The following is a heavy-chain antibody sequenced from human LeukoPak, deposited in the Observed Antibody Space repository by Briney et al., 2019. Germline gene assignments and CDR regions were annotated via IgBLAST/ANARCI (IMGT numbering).Heavy chain of an antibody. CDR1: GFTFSSYG. J-gene: IGHJ4*02. CDR2: IWYDGSNK. Sequence: GRSLRLSCAASGFTFSSYGMHWVRQDPGKGLEWVAVIWYDGSNKYYADSVKGRFTISRDNSKNTLYLEMNSLRAEDTATYYCAKDASSYYYNLNIDNWGQGTLVTVSS. D-gene: IGHD3-22*01. CDR3: AKDASSYYYNLNIDN. V-gene: IGHV3-33*06.